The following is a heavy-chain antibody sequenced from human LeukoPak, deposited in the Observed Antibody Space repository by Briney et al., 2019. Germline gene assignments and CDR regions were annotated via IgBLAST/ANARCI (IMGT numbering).Heavy chain of an antibody. CDR3: VKGGLTVMDY. V-gene: IGHV3-30*02. J-gene: IGHJ4*02. D-gene: IGHD1-20*01. CDR2: IRYDGTSE. CDR1: GFIFSNYG. Sequence: GGSLRLSCAASGFIFSNYGMHWVRQAPVRGLEWVAFIRYDGTSEFYVDSVKGRFTISRDNSRSTLYLQMNSLRTEDAAVYYCVKGGLTVMDYWGQGTLVTVSS.